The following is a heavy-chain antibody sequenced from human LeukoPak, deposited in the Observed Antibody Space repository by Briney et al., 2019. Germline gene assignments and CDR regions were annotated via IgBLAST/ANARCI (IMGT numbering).Heavy chain of an antibody. CDR1: GYTFNTFG. J-gene: IGHJ5*02. CDR2: IGGYNGDT. CDR3: ARSGDGNWFDP. D-gene: IGHD4-17*01. Sequence: ASVRVSCKASGYTFNTFGVAWVRQAPGQGLEWMGWIGGYNGDTDYAANLQGRVTLTTDTSTNTAYMELRSLRSDDAAVYYCARSGDGNWFDPWGQGTLVTVSS. V-gene: IGHV1-18*01.